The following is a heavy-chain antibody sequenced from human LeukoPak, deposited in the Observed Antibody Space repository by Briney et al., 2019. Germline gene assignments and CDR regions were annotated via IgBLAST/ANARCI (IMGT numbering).Heavy chain of an antibody. CDR1: GYTFTSYY. Sequence: ASVKVSCKASGYTFTSYYMHWVRQAPGRGLEWMGWINPNSGDTKYAQKFRGRVTMTRDTSISTAYMDLSRLRSDDTALYYCARARKTRNIYGDYVFLFDYWGQGTLVTVSS. V-gene: IGHV1-2*02. D-gene: IGHD4-17*01. CDR3: ARARKTRNIYGDYVFLFDY. J-gene: IGHJ4*02. CDR2: INPNSGDT.